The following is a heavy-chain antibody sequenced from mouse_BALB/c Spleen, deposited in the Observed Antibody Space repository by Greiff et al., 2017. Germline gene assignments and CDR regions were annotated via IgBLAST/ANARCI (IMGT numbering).Heavy chain of an antibody. CDR3: ARGGDYGYYYAMDY. J-gene: IGHJ4*01. V-gene: IGHV1-54*01. D-gene: IGHD1-1*01. CDR2: INPGSGGT. CDR1: GYAFTNYL. Sequence: VKLQESGAELVRPGTSVKVSCKASGYAFTNYLIEWVKQRPGQGLEWIGVINPGSGGTNYNEKFKGKATLTADKSSSTAYMQLSSLTSDDSAVYFCARGGDYGYYYAMDYWGQGTSVTVSS.